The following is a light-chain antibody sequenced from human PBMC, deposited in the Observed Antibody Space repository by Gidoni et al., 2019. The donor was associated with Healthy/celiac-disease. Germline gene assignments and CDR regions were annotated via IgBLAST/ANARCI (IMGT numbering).Light chain of an antibody. J-gene: IGKJ2*01. CDR2: DAS. Sequence: DIQMTQSPSSLSASVGDRVTITCQASQDISNYLNWYQQRPGKAPKLLIYDASSLETGAQSRFSGSGSGTDFTFTISSLQPEDIATYYCQQYDNLPYTFGQGTKLEIK. V-gene: IGKV1-33*01. CDR3: QQYDNLPYT. CDR1: QDISNY.